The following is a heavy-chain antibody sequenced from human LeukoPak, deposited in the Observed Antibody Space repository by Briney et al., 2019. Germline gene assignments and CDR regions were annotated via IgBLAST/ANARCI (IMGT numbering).Heavy chain of an antibody. CDR1: GFTFSSYG. D-gene: IGHD6-19*01. CDR3: AKEPASSGWFDP. Sequence: GGSLRLSCAASGFTFSSYGMHWVRQAPGKGLEWVAVISYDGSNKYYADSVKGRFTISRDNSKNTLYLQMNSPRAEDTAVYYCAKEPASSGWFDPWGQGTLVAVSS. J-gene: IGHJ5*02. CDR2: ISYDGSNK. V-gene: IGHV3-33*05.